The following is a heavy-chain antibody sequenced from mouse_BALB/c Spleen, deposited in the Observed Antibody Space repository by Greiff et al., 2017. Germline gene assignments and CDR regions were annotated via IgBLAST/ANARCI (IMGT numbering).Heavy chain of an antibody. CDR3: ARCESGFDY. Sequence: EVQLQQSGPGLVKPSQSLSLTCTVTGYSITSDYAWNWIRQFPGNKLEWMGYISYSGSTSYNPSLKSRISITRDTSKNQFFLQLNSVTTEDTATYYCARCESGFDYWGQGTTLTVSS. V-gene: IGHV3-2*02. J-gene: IGHJ2*01. D-gene: IGHD6-2*01. CDR2: ISYSGST. CDR1: GYSITSDYA.